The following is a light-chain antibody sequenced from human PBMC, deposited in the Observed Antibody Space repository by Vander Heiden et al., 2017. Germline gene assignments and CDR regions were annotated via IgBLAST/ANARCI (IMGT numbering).Light chain of an antibody. J-gene: IGLJ2*01. CDR1: SSDVGGYNY. V-gene: IGLV2-14*01. CDR3: SADTSSSNVV. CDR2: DVS. Sequence: QSALTQPASVSGPPGQSITISCTGTSSDVGGYNYVSWYQQHPGKAHKLMIYDVSKRPAGVANRFSGSKSGNTASLTISGLQEEDEADYYCSADTSSSNVVFGGGTKLTVL.